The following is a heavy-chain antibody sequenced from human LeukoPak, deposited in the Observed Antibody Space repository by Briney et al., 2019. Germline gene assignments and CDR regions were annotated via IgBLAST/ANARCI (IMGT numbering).Heavy chain of an antibody. V-gene: IGHV4-30-4*01. J-gene: IGHJ4*02. CDR2: IYYSGST. Sequence: SQTLSLTCTVSGGSISSGDYYWSWIRQPPGKGLEWIGYIYYSGSTYYNPSLKSRVTKSVDTSKNQFSLKLSSVTAADTAVYYCARGDDREMTTVTTFDYWGQGTLVTVSS. D-gene: IGHD4-17*01. CDR1: GGSISSGDYY. CDR3: ARGDDREMTTVTTFDY.